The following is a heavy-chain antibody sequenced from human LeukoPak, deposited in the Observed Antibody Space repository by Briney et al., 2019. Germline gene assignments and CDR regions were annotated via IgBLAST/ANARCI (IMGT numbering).Heavy chain of an antibody. CDR3: ARREAVGAMSDFDD. Sequence: GGSLRLSCTASGFTFSGFWMTWVRQAPGKGLEWVANIKQDGSEKYYVDSVKGRFTISRDNAKNSLYLQMNSLRSEDTAVYYCARREAVGAMSDFDDWGQGTLVTVSS. D-gene: IGHD1-26*01. J-gene: IGHJ4*02. CDR2: IKQDGSEK. CDR1: GFTFSGFW. V-gene: IGHV3-7*01.